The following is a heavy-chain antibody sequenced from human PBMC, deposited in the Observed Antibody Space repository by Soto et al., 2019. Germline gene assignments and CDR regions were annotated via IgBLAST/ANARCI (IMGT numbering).Heavy chain of an antibody. V-gene: IGHV1-69*13. Sequence: SVKVSCKASGGTFSSYAISWVRQAPGRGLEWMGGIIPIFGTANYAQKFQGRVTITADESTSTAYMELSSLRSEDTAVYYCARGGSSGSYYVNYFDYFGQGTLVTFSS. CDR1: GGTFSSYA. CDR3: ARGGSSGSYYVNYFDY. D-gene: IGHD3-22*01. J-gene: IGHJ4*02. CDR2: IIPIFGTA.